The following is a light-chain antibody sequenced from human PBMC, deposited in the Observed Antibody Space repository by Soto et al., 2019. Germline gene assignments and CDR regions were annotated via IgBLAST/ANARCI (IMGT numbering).Light chain of an antibody. V-gene: IGLV1-44*01. J-gene: IGLJ1*01. CDR2: SNN. Sequence: QSAVTQSPSASGTSGHRVTISCSGSSSNVGRNVVNWYQHLPGTAPKLLIHSNNQRASGVADRFSGSKSGTSASLAISGLQAEDEGDYYCAAWDGSLSTYVFGTGTKVTVL. CDR3: AAWDGSLSTYV. CDR1: SSNVGRNV.